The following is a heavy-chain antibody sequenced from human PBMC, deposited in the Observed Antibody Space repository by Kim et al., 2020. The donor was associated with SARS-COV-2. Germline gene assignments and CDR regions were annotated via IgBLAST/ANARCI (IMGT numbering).Heavy chain of an antibody. Sequence: SETLSLTCAVYGGSFSGYYWSWIRQPPGKGLEWIGEINHSGSTNYNPSLKSRVTISVDRSKNQFSLKLNSLTAADTAFYYCATDYFCIGYYAWGQGTLVT. CDR1: GGSFSGYY. CDR3: ATDYFCIGYYA. V-gene: IGHV4-34*01. J-gene: IGHJ5*02. D-gene: IGHD3-3*01. CDR2: INHSGST.